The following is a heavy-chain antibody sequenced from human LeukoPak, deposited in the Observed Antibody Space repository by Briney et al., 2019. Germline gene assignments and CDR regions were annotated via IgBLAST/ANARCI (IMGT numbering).Heavy chain of an antibody. CDR3: ARVPGYS. D-gene: IGHD6-13*01. Sequence: GGSLRLSCAASGFDVGRNYMTWVRQAPGKGLEWVSFIYSGGATYYADSVRGRFTISRDSSKNTLYLQMNSLRVEDTAVYYCARVPGYSWGQGTLVTVSS. CDR2: IYSGGAT. J-gene: IGHJ4*02. V-gene: IGHV3-53*01. CDR1: GFDVGRNY.